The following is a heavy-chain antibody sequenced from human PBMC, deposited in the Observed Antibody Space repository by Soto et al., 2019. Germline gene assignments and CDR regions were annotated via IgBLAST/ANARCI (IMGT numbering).Heavy chain of an antibody. Sequence: QVQLVQSGAEVKKPGASVKVSCKASGYTFTSYYMHWVRQAPGQGLEWMGIINPSGGSTSYAQKFQGRVTMTRDTPTSTVYLELSRLRSEDTAVYYCAREYYYDSSGYYPLAFDIWGQGTMVTVSS. CDR1: GYTFTSYY. CDR3: AREYYYDSSGYYPLAFDI. D-gene: IGHD3-22*01. J-gene: IGHJ3*02. V-gene: IGHV1-46*03. CDR2: INPSGGST.